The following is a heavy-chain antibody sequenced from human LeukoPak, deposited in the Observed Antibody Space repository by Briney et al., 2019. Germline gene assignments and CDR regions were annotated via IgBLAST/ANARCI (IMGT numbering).Heavy chain of an antibody. J-gene: IGHJ6*03. D-gene: IGHD3-3*01. CDR1: VYTFTSYG. Sequence: ASVKVSCKASVYTFTSYGISWVRQAPGQGLERMGIINPSGGSTNYAQKFQGRVTMTRDTSTSTVYMELSSLRSEDTAVYYCATSDPSQNFWSGYYPPRGLDYYYMDVWGKGTTVTVSS. CDR3: ATSDPSQNFWSGYYPPRGLDYYYMDV. CDR2: INPSGGST. V-gene: IGHV1-46*03.